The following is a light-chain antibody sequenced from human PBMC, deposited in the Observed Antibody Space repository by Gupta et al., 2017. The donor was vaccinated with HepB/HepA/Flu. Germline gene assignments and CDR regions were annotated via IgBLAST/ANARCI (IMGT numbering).Light chain of an antibody. CDR3: QSADSTNTYVG. CDR2: KDS. V-gene: IGLV3-25*03. CDR1: ALPKQY. J-gene: IGLJ3*02. Sequence: SYGLTQPPSMSVSPGQTARTTCSGDALPKQYAYWYQQKPGQAPVLVIYKDSERPSEIPERFSGSSSGTTVTLTINAVQAEDEADYYCQSADSTNTYVGFGGGTTLTVL.